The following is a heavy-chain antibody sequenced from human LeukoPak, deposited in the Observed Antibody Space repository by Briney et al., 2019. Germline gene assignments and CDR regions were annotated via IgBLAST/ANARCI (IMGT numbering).Heavy chain of an antibody. CDR3: AKDSLTAVGASPVGY. J-gene: IGHJ4*02. V-gene: IGHV3-7*01. Sequence: GESLRLSCAASGFTLSRYWMSWVRQAPGKGLEWVANIKQDGSEKKYVDSVKGRFTISRDNTKNSLYLQMNSLRAEDTAVYYCAKDSLTAVGASPVGYWGQGTLVTVSS. CDR2: IKQDGSEK. CDR1: GFTLSRYW. D-gene: IGHD1-26*01.